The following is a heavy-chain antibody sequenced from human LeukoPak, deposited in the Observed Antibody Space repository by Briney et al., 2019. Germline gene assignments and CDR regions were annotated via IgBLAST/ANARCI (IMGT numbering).Heavy chain of an antibody. D-gene: IGHD3-22*01. CDR1: GLRVSDHW. Sequence: GSPRLPRAAPGLRVSDHWMTWGRQAPGKGLECVANINTVGNEKYYPDSVKGRFTISRDNAKSSLYLQMNNMRVEDTAIYYCTKDLNHDSSGWGQGTLVTVSS. CDR3: TKDLNHDSSG. J-gene: IGHJ4*02. V-gene: IGHV3-7*01. CDR2: INTVGNEK.